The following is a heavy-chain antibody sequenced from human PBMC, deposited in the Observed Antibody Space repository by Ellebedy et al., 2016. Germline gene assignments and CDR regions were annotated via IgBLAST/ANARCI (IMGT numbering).Heavy chain of an antibody. J-gene: IGHJ4*02. CDR2: ISYDGSNK. D-gene: IGHD4-17*01. V-gene: IGHV3-30-3*01. Sequence: GESLKISCAASGFTFSSYAMHWVRQAPGKGLEWVAVISYDGSNKYYADSVKGRFTISRDNSKNTLYLQMNSLRAEDTAVYYCARDPAPHTVTTDRYYFDYWGQGTLVTVSS. CDR1: GFTFSSYA. CDR3: ARDPAPHTVTTDRYYFDY.